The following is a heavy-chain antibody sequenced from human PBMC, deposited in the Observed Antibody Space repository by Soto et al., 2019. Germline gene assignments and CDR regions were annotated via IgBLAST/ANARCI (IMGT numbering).Heavy chain of an antibody. CDR3: ARYRGAAAAYNWFDP. CDR1: GGSISSGGYY. CDR2: IYYSGST. Sequence: TLSLACTVSGGSISSGGYYWSFIRQHPGKGLEWIGYIYYSGSTYYNPSLKSRVTISVDTSKNQFSLKLSSVTAEDTAVYYCARYRGAAAAYNWFDPWGQGTLVTVSS. V-gene: IGHV4-31*03. J-gene: IGHJ5*02. D-gene: IGHD6-13*01.